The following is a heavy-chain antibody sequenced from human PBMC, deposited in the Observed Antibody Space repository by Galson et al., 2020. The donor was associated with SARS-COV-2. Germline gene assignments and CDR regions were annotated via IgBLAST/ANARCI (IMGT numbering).Heavy chain of an antibody. J-gene: IGHJ6*02. CDR1: GGSFSGYY. Sequence: SETLSPTCAVYGGSFSGYYWSWIRQPPGKGLEWIGEINPSGSTNYNPSLKSRVTISVDTSKNQFSLKLSSVTAADTAVYYCARGLPYSTFYYYYGMDVWGQGTTVTVAS. D-gene: IGHD6-13*01. V-gene: IGHV4-34*01. CDR3: ARGLPYSTFYYYYGMDV. CDR2: INPSGST.